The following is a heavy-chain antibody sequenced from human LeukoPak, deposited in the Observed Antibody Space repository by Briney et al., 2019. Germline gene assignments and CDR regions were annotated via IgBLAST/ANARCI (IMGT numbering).Heavy chain of an antibody. V-gene: IGHV3-48*04. CDR2: ITNIDSSK. CDR3: ARRTGSQAFDY. CDR1: GFTFSSYS. Sequence: GGSLRLSCAASGFTFSSYSLNWVRQAPGKGLEWISYITNIDSSKKYADSVKGRFTISRDNAKKSLFLQLNSLRADDTAVYYCARRTGSQAFDYWGQGTLVTVSS. D-gene: IGHD2-8*02. J-gene: IGHJ4*02.